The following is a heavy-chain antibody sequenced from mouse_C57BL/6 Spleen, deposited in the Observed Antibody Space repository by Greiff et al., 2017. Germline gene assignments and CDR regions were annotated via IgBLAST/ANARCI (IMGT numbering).Heavy chain of an antibody. CDR2: IRNKANNHAT. CDR1: GFTFSDAW. D-gene: IGHD3-2*02. Sequence: EVKLQESGGGLVQPGGSMKLSCAASGFTFSDAWMDWVRQSPEQGLEWVAEIRNKANNHATYYAESVKGRFTISRDDSKSSVYLQLNSLRAEDTGIYYCTTAQALAWLAYWGQGTLVTVSA. V-gene: IGHV6-6*01. J-gene: IGHJ3*01. CDR3: TTAQALAWLAY.